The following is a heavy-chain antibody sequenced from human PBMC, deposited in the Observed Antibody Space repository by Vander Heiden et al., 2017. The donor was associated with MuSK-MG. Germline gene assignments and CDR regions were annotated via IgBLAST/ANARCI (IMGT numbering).Heavy chain of an antibody. V-gene: IGHV4-59*01. CDR1: GGSISCYY. J-gene: IGHJ3*02. CDR3: ARGADFWSGYYRGSDAFDI. CDR2: IYYSGST. D-gene: IGHD3-3*01. Sequence: QVQLQESGPGLVKPSETLSLTRTVPGGSISCYYWSWIRQPPGKGLEWIGYIYYSGSTNYNPSLKSRVTISVDTSKNQFSLKLSSVTAADTAVYYCARGADFWSGYYRGSDAFDIWGQGTMVTVSS.